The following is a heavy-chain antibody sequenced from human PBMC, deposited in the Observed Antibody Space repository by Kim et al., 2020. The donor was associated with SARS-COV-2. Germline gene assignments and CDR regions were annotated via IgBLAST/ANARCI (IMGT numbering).Heavy chain of an antibody. V-gene: IGHV4-39*01. CDR3: ARLHPSGRSYCIDY. J-gene: IGHJ4*02. CDR2: IYYSGDT. D-gene: IGHD2-15*01. CDR1: GGSISGSSYY. Sequence: SETLSLTCTVSGGSISGSSYYWGWIRQPPGKGLEWIGNIYYSGDTYYNPSLKSRVTISVDTSKNQFSLKMTSVTAADTAVYFCARLHPSGRSYCIDYWGQGTLVTVSS.